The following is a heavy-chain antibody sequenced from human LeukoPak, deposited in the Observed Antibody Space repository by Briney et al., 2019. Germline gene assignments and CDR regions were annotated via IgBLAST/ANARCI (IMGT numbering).Heavy chain of an antibody. D-gene: IGHD5-18*01. V-gene: IGHV3-23*01. CDR1: GFTFSSYA. CDR2: ITASGGNT. CDR3: AKGNGYSYGRYYFDY. J-gene: IGHJ4*02. Sequence: GGSLRLSCAASGFTFSSYAMGWVRQAPGKGLEWVSAITASGGNTYYADSVKGRFTISRDNSKSTLYLQVNTLRAEDTAVYYCAKGNGYSYGRYYFDYWGQGTLVTVSS.